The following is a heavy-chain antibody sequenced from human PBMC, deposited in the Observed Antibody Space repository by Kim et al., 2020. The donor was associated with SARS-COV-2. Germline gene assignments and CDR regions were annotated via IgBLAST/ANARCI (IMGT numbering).Heavy chain of an antibody. CDR2: ISWNSGSI. CDR1: GFTFDDYA. D-gene: IGHD1-26*01. CDR3: AKADRGRHSGSYSYYFDY. V-gene: IGHV3-9*01. J-gene: IGHJ4*02. Sequence: GGSLRLSCAASGFTFDDYAMHWVRQAPGKGLEWVSGISWNSGSIGYADSVKGRFTISRDNAKNSLYLQMNSLRAEDTALYYCAKADRGRHSGSYSYYFDYWGQGTLVTVSS.